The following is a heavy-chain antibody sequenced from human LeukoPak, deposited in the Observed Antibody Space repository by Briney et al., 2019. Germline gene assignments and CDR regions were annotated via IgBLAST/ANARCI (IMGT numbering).Heavy chain of an antibody. J-gene: IGHJ4*02. CDR2: INPNTGGT. Sequence: EASVKVSCKASGYSVTGNYMHWVRQAPGQGFEWMGWINPNTGGTNYAQKFKGRVLMTRDTSISTAYLELSSLKSDDTAVYYCARVGYCSRGVCYNYDYWGQGTQVTVSS. CDR3: ARVGYCSRGVCYNYDY. V-gene: IGHV1-2*02. CDR1: GYSVTGNY. D-gene: IGHD2-8*01.